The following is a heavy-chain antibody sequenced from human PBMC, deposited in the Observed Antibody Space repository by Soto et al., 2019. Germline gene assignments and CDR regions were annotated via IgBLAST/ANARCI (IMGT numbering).Heavy chain of an antibody. CDR3: ARDPKSTDGYNFDS. V-gene: IGHV3-11*01. CDR2: ISNGDETT. CDR1: GFIFTDYS. Sequence: QVQLVESGGGLVEPGGSLRLSCAASGFIFTDYSMTWIRQAPGKGLEWVSYISNGDETTKYADSVKGRFTVSRDNAKKVLFLQMSSLRFDDTAVYSCARDPKSTDGYNFDSWGRGALVTASS. J-gene: IGHJ4*02. D-gene: IGHD5-12*01.